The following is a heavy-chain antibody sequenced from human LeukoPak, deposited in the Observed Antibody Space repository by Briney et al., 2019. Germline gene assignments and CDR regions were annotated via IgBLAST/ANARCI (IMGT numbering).Heavy chain of an antibody. D-gene: IGHD3-22*01. CDR1: GGSISSSSYY. V-gene: IGHV4-39*01. CDR2: IYYSGST. Sequence: SETLSLTCTVSGGSISSSSYYWGWIRQPPGNGLEWIGSIYYSGSTYYNPSLRSRVTISVDTSKNQFSLKLGSVTAADTAVYYCATTYYYDSSGYYTSNFDYWGQGTLVTVSS. CDR3: ATTYYYDSSGYYTSNFDY. J-gene: IGHJ4*02.